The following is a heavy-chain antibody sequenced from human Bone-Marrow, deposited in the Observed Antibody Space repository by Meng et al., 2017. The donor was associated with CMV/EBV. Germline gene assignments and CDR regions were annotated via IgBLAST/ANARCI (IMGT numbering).Heavy chain of an antibody. J-gene: IGHJ4*02. Sequence: GESLKISCAASGFTFSRYWMSWVRQAPGKGLEWVANIKEDGSERYYVDSVKGRFTISRDNAKNSLYLQMNSLRAEDTAVYYCARVCSGGSCYNYWGQGTLVTFSS. CDR2: IKEDGSER. V-gene: IGHV3-7*01. CDR3: ARVCSGGSCYNY. D-gene: IGHD2-15*01. CDR1: GFTFSRYW.